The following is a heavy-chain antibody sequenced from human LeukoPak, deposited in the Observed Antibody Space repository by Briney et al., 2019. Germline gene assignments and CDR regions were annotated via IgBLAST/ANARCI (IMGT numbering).Heavy chain of an antibody. CDR2: IYYSGST. CDR1: GGSISSYY. Sequence: SETLSLTCTVSGGSISSYYWSWIRQPPGKGLEWIGYIYYSGSTNYNPPLKSRVTISVDTSKNQFSLKLSSVTAADTAVYYCARLNYGSYYYYGMDVWGQGTTVTVSS. D-gene: IGHD3-16*01. V-gene: IGHV4-59*01. J-gene: IGHJ6*02. CDR3: ARLNYGSYYYYGMDV.